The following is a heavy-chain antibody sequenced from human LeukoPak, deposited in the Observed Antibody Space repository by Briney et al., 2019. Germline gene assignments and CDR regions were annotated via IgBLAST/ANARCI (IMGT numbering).Heavy chain of an antibody. D-gene: IGHD6-13*01. Sequence: KSSETLSLTCTVSGGSISSGGYYWSWIRQHPGKGLEWIGYIYYSGSIYYNPSLKSRVTISVDTSKNQFSLKLSSVTAADTAVYYCARGDSSSWYAIWGQGTLVTVSS. V-gene: IGHV4-31*03. CDR3: ARGDSSSWYAI. CDR1: GGSISSGGYY. CDR2: IYYSGSI. J-gene: IGHJ4*02.